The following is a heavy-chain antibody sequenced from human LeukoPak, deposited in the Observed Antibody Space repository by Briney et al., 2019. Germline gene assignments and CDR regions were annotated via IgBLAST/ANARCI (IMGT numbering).Heavy chain of an antibody. J-gene: IGHJ5*02. CDR2: TYYSGST. CDR1: GGSISSSGFN. D-gene: IGHD1/OR15-1a*01. Sequence: PSETLSLTCTVSGGSISSSGFNWGWIRQPPGKWLEWIGTTYYSGSTYYNPSLKSRVTISVDTSKNQFSLKLSSVTAADTAVYYCARHAAQDTKKGWNNHNWFDPWGQGTLVTVSS. V-gene: IGHV4-39*01. CDR3: ARHAAQDTKKGWNNHNWFDP.